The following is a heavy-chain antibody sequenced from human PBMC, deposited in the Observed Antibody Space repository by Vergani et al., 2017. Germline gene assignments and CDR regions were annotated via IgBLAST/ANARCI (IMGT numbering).Heavy chain of an antibody. CDR3: ARHVKPSIAARPPDY. J-gene: IGHJ4*02. CDR1: GYSFTSYW. Sequence: EVQLVQSGAEVKKPGASLKISCKGSGYSFTSYWIGWVRQIPGKGLEWMGIIYPGDSDTRYSTSFHGQVTISADKSISTAYLQWSSLKAAETAMYYCARHVKPSIAARPPDYWGQGTLVTVSS. V-gene: IGHV5-51*01. CDR2: IYPGDSDT. D-gene: IGHD6-6*01.